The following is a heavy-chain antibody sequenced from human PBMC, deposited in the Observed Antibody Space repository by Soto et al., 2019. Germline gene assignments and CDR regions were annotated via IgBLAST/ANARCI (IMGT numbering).Heavy chain of an antibody. CDR3: ARGGYSGYEGLDY. CDR2: IIPILGIA. V-gene: IGHV1-69*02. J-gene: IGHJ4*02. D-gene: IGHD5-12*01. Sequence: QVQLVQSGAEVKKPGSSVKVSCKASGGTFSSYTISWVRQAPGQGLEWMGRIIPILGIANYAQKFQGRVTITADKSTSTAYMELSSLRSEDTAVYYCARGGYSGYEGLDYWGQGTLVTVSS. CDR1: GGTFSSYT.